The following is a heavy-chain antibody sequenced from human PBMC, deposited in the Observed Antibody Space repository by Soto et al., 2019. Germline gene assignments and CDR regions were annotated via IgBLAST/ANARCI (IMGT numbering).Heavy chain of an antibody. CDR1: GFTFSSYG. CDR2: ISYDGSNK. V-gene: IGHV3-30*18. D-gene: IGHD3-3*01. J-gene: IGHJ6*02. CDR3: AKGDEGFLEWLTMDV. Sequence: GGSLRLSCAASGFTFSSYGMHWVRQAPGKGLEWVAVISYDGSNKYYADPVKGRFTISRDNSKNTLYLQMNSLRAEDTAVYYCAKGDEGFLEWLTMDVWGQGTTVTVSS.